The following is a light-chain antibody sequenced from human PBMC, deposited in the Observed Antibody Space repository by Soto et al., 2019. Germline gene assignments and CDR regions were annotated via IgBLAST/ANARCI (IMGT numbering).Light chain of an antibody. CDR1: ESVSTN. J-gene: IGKJ2*01. Sequence: VMTQSPVTLSVSPGERATLSCRASESVSTNLAWYQQKPGQAPRLLIHGASTGATGIPARFSGSGSGTEFTLTISSLQSEDSAVYYCQQYHTWYIFGQGANLEIK. V-gene: IGKV3-15*01. CDR2: GAS. CDR3: QQYHTWYI.